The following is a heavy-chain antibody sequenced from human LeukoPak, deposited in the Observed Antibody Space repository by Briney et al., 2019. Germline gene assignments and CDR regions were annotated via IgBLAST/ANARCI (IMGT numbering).Heavy chain of an antibody. V-gene: IGHV4-34*01. CDR2: TNHSGST. CDR3: ARGHQYFDWLFDFDY. CDR1: GGSFSGYY. J-gene: IGHJ4*02. D-gene: IGHD3-9*01. Sequence: SETLSLTCAVYGGSFSGYYWSWIRQPPGKGLEWIGETNHSGSTNYNPSLKSRVTISVDTSKNQFSLKLSSVTAADTAVYYCARGHQYFDWLFDFDYWGQGTLVTVSS.